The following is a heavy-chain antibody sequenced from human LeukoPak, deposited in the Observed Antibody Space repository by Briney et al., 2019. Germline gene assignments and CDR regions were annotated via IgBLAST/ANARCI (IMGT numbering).Heavy chain of an antibody. CDR2: ISSSGSTI. D-gene: IGHD4-17*01. CDR3: AKLFDDGGDPRAFDM. J-gene: IGHJ3*02. CDR1: GLTFSSYE. V-gene: IGHV3-48*03. Sequence: PGGSLRLSCAASGLTFSSYEMNWVRQAPGKGLERVSYISSSGSTIYYADSVKGRFTNSRDNAKNSLYLQMNSLRAEDTAVYYCAKLFDDGGDPRAFDMWGQGTMPTVSS.